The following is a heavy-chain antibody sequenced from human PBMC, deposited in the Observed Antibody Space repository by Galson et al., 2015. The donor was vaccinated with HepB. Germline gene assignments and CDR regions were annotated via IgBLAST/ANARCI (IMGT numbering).Heavy chain of an antibody. V-gene: IGHV3-15*07. J-gene: IGHJ4*02. D-gene: IGHD6-13*01. Sequence: SLRLSCAASGFTFSNAWMNWVRQAPGTGLEWVGRIKRKSDGGTTDYAAPVKGRFTISRDDSKNTLYLQMDSLKTEDTAVYYCTTGVESSSWYVVDYWGQGTLVTVSS. CDR2: IKRKSDGGTT. CDR1: GFTFSNAW. CDR3: TTGVESSSWYVVDY.